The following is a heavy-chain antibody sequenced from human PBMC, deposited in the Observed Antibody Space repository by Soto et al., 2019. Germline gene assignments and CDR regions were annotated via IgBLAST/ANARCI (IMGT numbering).Heavy chain of an antibody. CDR3: ASDAITMIRGVIFNWFDP. V-gene: IGHV3-23*01. D-gene: IGHD3-10*01. CDR1: GFTFSSYA. Sequence: GGSLRLSCAASGFTFSSYAMSWVRQAPGKGLEWVSAISGSGGSTYYADSVKGRFTISRDNSKNSLYLQMNSLRAEDTAVYYCASDAITMIRGVIFNWFDPRGQGTLVTVSS. J-gene: IGHJ5*02. CDR2: ISGSGGST.